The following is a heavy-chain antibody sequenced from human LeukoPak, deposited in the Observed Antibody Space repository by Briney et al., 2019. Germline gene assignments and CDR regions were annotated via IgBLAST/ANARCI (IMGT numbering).Heavy chain of an antibody. Sequence: GGSLRLSCAASGFTFHGSWMIWVRQAPGKGLEWVANIKQDGSEKYYVDSVMGRFTISRDNSKKTLYLQMNSLRAEDTAVYYCAKDDDWGRYKHWGQGTLVTVSS. D-gene: IGHD3-16*01. V-gene: IGHV3-7*03. CDR2: IKQDGSEK. CDR3: AKDDDWGRYKH. CDR1: GFTFHGSW. J-gene: IGHJ1*01.